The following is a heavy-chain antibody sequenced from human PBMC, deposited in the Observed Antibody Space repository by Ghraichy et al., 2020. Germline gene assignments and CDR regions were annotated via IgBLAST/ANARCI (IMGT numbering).Heavy chain of an antibody. D-gene: IGHD4-17*01. CDR1: GFTFSSYA. CDR3: AKDDDYGDSTFSWIYYYYGMDV. Sequence: GGSLRLSCAASGFTFSSYAMSWVRQAPGKGLEWVSAISGSGGSTYYADSVKGRFTISRDNSKNTLYLQMNSLRAEDTAVYYCAKDDDYGDSTFSWIYYYYGMDVWGQGTTVTVSS. J-gene: IGHJ6*02. V-gene: IGHV3-23*01. CDR2: ISGSGGST.